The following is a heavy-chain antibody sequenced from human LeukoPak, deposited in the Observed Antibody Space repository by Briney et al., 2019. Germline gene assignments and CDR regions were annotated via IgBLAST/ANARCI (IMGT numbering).Heavy chain of an antibody. Sequence: SETLSLTCTVSGDSISNSSYYWGWIRQPPGTGLEWIGNIYYSGSTNYNPSLKSRVTISVDTSKNQFSLKLSSVTAADTAVYYCARGYGSGSLYYYYYMDVWSKGTTVTVSS. J-gene: IGHJ6*03. V-gene: IGHV4-61*05. CDR3: ARGYGSGSLYYYYYMDV. D-gene: IGHD3-10*01. CDR1: GDSISNSSYY. CDR2: IYYSGST.